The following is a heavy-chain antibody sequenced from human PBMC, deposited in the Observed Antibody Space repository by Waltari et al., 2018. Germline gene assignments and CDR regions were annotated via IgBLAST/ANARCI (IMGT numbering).Heavy chain of an antibody. CDR3: ARVGWGRDS. Sequence: QVQLQESGPGLVKPSETLSLSCSVSGGSVSGDSCFWAWIRQPPGRGLGWIGYIDHRGDTDYSPSRKSRVTILRDTSKNQFSLRLTAVTAADMAVYYCARVGWGRDSWGQGTLVTVSS. V-gene: IGHV4-61*01. D-gene: IGHD3-10*01. CDR2: IDHRGDT. CDR1: GGSVSGDSCF. J-gene: IGHJ4*02.